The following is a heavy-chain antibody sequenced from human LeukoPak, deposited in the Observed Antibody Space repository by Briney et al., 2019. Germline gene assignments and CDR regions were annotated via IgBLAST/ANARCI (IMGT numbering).Heavy chain of an antibody. Sequence: ASVKVSCKASGYTFTSYGVSWVRQAPGQGLEWMGWISAYNGNTIYAQKLQGRVTMTTDTSTSTAYMELRSLRSDDTAVYYCARGRSIAAPSHFDYWGQGTLVTVSS. CDR2: ISAYNGNT. D-gene: IGHD6-6*01. V-gene: IGHV1-18*01. CDR3: ARGRSIAAPSHFDY. CDR1: GYTFTSYG. J-gene: IGHJ4*02.